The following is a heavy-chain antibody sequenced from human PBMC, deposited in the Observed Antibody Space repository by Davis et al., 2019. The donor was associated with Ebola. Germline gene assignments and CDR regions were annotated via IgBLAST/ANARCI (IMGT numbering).Heavy chain of an antibody. CDR2: IYPGDSDA. V-gene: IGHV5-51*01. J-gene: IGHJ3*02. Sequence: GESLKISCKGSGYIFSNFWIGWLRQMPGKGLEWMGIIYPGDSDARYSPSFQGQVTISVDKYANTAYLLWSSLKASDTAMYYCAIIRGYSPSIRWGTHDAFDIWAQGTMVTVSS. CDR3: AIIRGYSPSIRWGTHDAFDI. CDR1: GYIFSNFW. D-gene: IGHD5-18*01.